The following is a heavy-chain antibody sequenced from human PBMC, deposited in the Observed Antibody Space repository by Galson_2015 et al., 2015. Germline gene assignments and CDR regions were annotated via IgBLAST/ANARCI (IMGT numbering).Heavy chain of an antibody. V-gene: IGHV3-23*01. CDR3: AKGGPYCSGGNCHGVFDS. CDR2: IGDSGANT. D-gene: IGHD2-15*01. CDR1: GFTFSSYV. Sequence: SLRLSCAVSGFTFSSYVMGWVRQAPGTGLEGVSSIGDSGANTKYADSVKGRFTISRDNSKNTLYLQMNSLRGDDTAVYYCAKGGPYCSGGNCHGVFDSWGQGTLVTVSS. J-gene: IGHJ4*02.